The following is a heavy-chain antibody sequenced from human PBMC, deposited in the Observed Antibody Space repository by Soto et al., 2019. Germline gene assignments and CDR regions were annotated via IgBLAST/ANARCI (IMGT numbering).Heavy chain of an antibody. J-gene: IGHJ3*02. D-gene: IGHD3-10*01. CDR2: MNPNSGNT. CDR3: ARKKWFGATLGAFEI. Sequence: QVQLVQSGAEVKKPGASVKVSCKASGYTFTSYDINWVRQATGQGLEWMGWMNPNSGNTGYAQKFQGRVTMARNTSRSTAYMELSSLRSEDTAVYYCARKKWFGATLGAFEIWGQGTMVTVSS. V-gene: IGHV1-8*01. CDR1: GYTFTSYD.